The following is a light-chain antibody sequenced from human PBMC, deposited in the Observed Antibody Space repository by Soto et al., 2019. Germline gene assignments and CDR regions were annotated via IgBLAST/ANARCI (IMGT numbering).Light chain of an antibody. CDR3: GSWDSSLSAYV. Sequence: QSVMSQPPSVSAAPGQRVTISCSGSSSNIGGNSVCWYQQLPGTAPKLLIYDDDQRPSGIPDRFSGYKSGTSATLGITGLQTGDDADYYCGSWDSSLSAYVFGTGTKLTVL. CDR1: SSNIGGNS. CDR2: DDD. V-gene: IGLV1-51*01. J-gene: IGLJ1*01.